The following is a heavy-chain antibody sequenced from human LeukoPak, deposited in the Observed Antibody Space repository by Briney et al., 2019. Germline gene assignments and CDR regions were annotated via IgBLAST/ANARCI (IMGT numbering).Heavy chain of an antibody. V-gene: IGHV3-21*01. D-gene: IGHD4-17*01. CDR1: GFTFSSYS. J-gene: IGHJ5*02. CDR2: ISSSSSYI. CDR3: ARSTTVWSWFDP. Sequence: GGSLRLSCAASGFTFSSYSMNWVRQAPGKGLEWVSSISSSSSYIYYADSVKGRFTISRDNAKNSLYLQMNSLRAEDTAVYYCARSTTVWSWFDPWGQGTLVTVSS.